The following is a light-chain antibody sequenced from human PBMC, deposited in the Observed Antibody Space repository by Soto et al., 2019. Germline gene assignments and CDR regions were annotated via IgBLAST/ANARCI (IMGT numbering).Light chain of an antibody. CDR2: AAS. V-gene: IGKV1-27*01. CDR1: QAVSKS. J-gene: IGKJ2*01. CDR3: QHYNSAPRT. Sequence: DIQMTQSPSSLSASVGDRVTITCRASQAVSKSLAWYQQKPGKVPKLLIYAASTLQSGVPSRFSGSGSGTDFTLTISSLQTEDVATYYCQHYNSAPRTFGQGTKLEIK.